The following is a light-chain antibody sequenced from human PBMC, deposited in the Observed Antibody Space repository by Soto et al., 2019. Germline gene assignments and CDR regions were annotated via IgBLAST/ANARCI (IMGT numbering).Light chain of an antibody. CDR2: WAS. V-gene: IGKV4-1*01. J-gene: IGKJ1*01. Sequence: DIVMTQSPDSLTVSLGERATINCKSSQSVLYSSNNKNYLAWYQQKPGQPPKLLIYWASTRESGVPDRFSGSGSGTDFTLTISSLQAEDVAVYYCQQYYSTPWTFGKGPKVKIK. CDR3: QQYYSTPWT. CDR1: QSVLYSSNNKNY.